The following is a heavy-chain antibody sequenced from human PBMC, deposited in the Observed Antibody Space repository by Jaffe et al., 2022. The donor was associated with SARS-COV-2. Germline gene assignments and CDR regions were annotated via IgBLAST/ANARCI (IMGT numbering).Heavy chain of an antibody. Sequence: QMQLQESGPGLVQPSETLSLTCTVTGGSISSDSYFWGWIRQPPGKGLEWIGIIYYSGSTHYNLSLKSRVTISVDTSQNHLSLKLSSVTAADTAVYYCARLVYDIILGDAFDMWGQGTRVTVSS. CDR2: IYYSGST. CDR1: GGSISSDSYF. D-gene: IGHD3-16*01. J-gene: IGHJ3*02. V-gene: IGHV4-39*02. CDR3: ARLVYDIILGDAFDM.